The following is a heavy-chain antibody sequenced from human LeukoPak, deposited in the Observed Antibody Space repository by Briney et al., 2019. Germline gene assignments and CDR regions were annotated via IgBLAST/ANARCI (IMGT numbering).Heavy chain of an antibody. D-gene: IGHD4-11*01. CDR3: ARAIDYSNFAMYFDY. V-gene: IGHV3-21*01. J-gene: IGHJ4*02. CDR2: ISSSSSYI. CDR1: GFTFSSYS. Sequence: PGGSLRLSCAASGFTFSSYSMNWVRQAPGKGLEWVSSISSSSSYIYYADSVKGRFTISRDNAKNSLYLQMDSLRAEDTAVYYCARAIDYSNFAMYFDYWGQGALVTVSS.